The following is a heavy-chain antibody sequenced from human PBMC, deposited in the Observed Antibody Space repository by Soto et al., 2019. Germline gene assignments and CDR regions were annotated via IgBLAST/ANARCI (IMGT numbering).Heavy chain of an antibody. V-gene: IGHV4-59*08. CDR1: GGSISSYY. CDR3: ARSRGAYDYGDYEWKNRHYYYYYMDV. D-gene: IGHD4-17*01. Sequence: SETLSLTCTVSGGSISSYYWSWIRQPPGKGLEWIGYIYYSGSTNYNPSLKSRVTISVDTSKNQFSLRLSSVTAADTAVYYCARSRGAYDYGDYEWKNRHYYYYYMDVWGKGTTVTVSS. CDR2: IYYSGST. J-gene: IGHJ6*03.